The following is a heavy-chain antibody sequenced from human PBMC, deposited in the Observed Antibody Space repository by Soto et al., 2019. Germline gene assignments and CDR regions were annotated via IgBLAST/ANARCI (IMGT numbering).Heavy chain of an antibody. D-gene: IGHD3-22*01. V-gene: IGHV4-38-2*01. CDR3: ARHADSSSYYYPFDY. CDR1: RYSISSGYY. J-gene: IGHJ4*02. CDR2: IFHGGTT. Sequence: RSLTCFVSRYSISSGYYWGWIRQPPGKGLEWIGSIFHGGTTYYNPSLKSRLTISVDTSKNQFSLTLSSVTAADTAVYYCARHADSSSYYYPFDYWGQGSLVTVSS.